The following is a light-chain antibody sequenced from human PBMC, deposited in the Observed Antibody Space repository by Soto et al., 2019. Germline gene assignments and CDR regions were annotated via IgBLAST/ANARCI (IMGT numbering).Light chain of an antibody. Sequence: QSALTQPASVSGSPGQSITISCTGTSSDIGRYNYVSWYQQHPGKAPRLVISGVNKRPSGISNRFSGSKSGNTASLTISGLQADDEAIYYSASYTSTTTLVVFGGGTKLTVL. CDR3: ASYTSTTTLVV. CDR2: GVN. V-gene: IGLV2-14*01. CDR1: SSDIGRYNY. J-gene: IGLJ2*01.